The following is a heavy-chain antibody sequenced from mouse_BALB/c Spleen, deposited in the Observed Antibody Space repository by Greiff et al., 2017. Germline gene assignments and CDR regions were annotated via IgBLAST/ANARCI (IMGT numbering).Heavy chain of an antibody. CDR3: ARRGYYGLYYAMDY. Sequence: QVTLKVSGPGILQPSQTLSLTCSFSGFSLSTSGMGVSWIRQPSGKGLEWLAHIYWDDDKRYNPSLKSRLTISKDTSSNQVFLKITSVDTADTATYYCARRGYYGLYYAMDYWGQGTSVTVSS. CDR1: GFSLSTSGMG. V-gene: IGHV8-12*01. J-gene: IGHJ4*01. CDR2: IYWDDDK. D-gene: IGHD1-1*01.